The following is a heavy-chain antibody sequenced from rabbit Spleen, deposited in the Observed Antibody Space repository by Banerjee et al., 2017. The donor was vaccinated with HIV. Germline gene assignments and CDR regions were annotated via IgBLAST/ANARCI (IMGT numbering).Heavy chain of an antibody. Sequence: QSLEEAGGDLVKPGASLTLTCTASGFSFNSSYYMWWVRQVPGKGLEWIACIDAGSSGSTYYASWAKGRFTISKTSSTTVTLQMTSLTAADTATYFCARDTSTSFSTYGMDLWGPGTLV. D-gene: IGHD1-1*01. V-gene: IGHV1S40*01. J-gene: IGHJ6*01. CDR1: GFSFNSSYY. CDR3: ARDTSTSFSTYGMDL. CDR2: IDAGSSGST.